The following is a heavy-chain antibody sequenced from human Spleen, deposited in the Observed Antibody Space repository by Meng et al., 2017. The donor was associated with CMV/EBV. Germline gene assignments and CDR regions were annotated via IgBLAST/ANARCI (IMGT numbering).Heavy chain of an antibody. CDR2: ISYDGSNK. J-gene: IGHJ4*02. Sequence: GESLKISCAASGFTFSSYAMDWVRQAPGKGLEWVAVISYDGSNKYYADSVKGRFTISRDNAKNSLYLQMNSLRAEDTAVYYCARSVVPAGRSLIDYWGQGNMVTVSS. CDR1: GFTFSSYA. D-gene: IGHD2-2*01. V-gene: IGHV3-30*04. CDR3: ARSVVPAGRSLIDY.